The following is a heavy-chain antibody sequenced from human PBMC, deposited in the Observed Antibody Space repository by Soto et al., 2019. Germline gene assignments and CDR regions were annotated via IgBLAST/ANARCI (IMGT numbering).Heavy chain of an antibody. D-gene: IGHD6-13*01. J-gene: IGHJ4*02. CDR3: TRSIAATGPAEY. Sequence: QIHLVQSGPEVRKPGASVKVSCKPSGYTFTSNGFSWVRQTPGQGLEWMGWIGAYNGDTNYAPKFQGRVTMTTDTSTSTAYMELRSLRPDDTAVYFCTRSIAATGPAEYWGQGTLVTVSS. V-gene: IGHV1-18*01. CDR1: GYTFTSNG. CDR2: IGAYNGDT.